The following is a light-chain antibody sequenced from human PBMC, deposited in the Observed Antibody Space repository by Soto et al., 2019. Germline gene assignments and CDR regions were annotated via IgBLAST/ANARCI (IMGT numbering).Light chain of an antibody. CDR1: QSLVHSDGIAY. CDR2: KVS. V-gene: IGKV2-30*02. Sequence: DVVMTHSPLSLPVTLGQPASISCRSNQSLVHSDGIAYFSWFQQRPGRSPRRLIYKVSKRDSGVPARFSGSGSGTDFALKISRVEAEDVGVYYCMQYNNWPRATFGGGTKVDIK. J-gene: IGKJ4*01. CDR3: MQYNNWPRAT.